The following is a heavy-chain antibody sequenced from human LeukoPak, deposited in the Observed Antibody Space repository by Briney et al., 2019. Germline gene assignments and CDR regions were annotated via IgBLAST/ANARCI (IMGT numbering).Heavy chain of an antibody. Sequence: GGSLRLSCAASGFTFDVYAMHWVRQAPGKGLEWVSGISWNSDTIAYADSVKGRFTISRDNAKNSLSLQMNSLRAEDTALYYCAKAVAGMASPIDCWGQGTLVTVSS. J-gene: IGHJ4*02. V-gene: IGHV3-9*01. D-gene: IGHD6-13*01. CDR1: GFTFDVYA. CDR2: ISWNSDTI. CDR3: AKAVAGMASPIDC.